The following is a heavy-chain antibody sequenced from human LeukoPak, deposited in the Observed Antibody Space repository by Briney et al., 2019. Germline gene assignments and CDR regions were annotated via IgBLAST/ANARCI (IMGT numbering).Heavy chain of an antibody. J-gene: IGHJ4*02. V-gene: IGHV1-8*01. Sequence: GASVKVSCKASGGTFSSYAISWVRQAPGQGLEWMGWMNPNSGNTGYAQKFQGRVTMTRNTSISTAYMELSSLRSEDTAVYYCAREVSASSGYYDYWGQGTLVTVSS. CDR3: AREVSASSGYYDY. CDR1: GGTFSSYA. D-gene: IGHD3-22*01. CDR2: MNPNSGNT.